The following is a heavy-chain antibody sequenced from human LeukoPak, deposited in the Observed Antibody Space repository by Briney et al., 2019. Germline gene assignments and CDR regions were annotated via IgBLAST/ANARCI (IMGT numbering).Heavy chain of an antibody. V-gene: IGHV3-23*01. Sequence: GGSLRLSCAASGFTFSSYAMSWVRQAPGKGLEWVSAISGSGGSTYYADSVKGRFTISRDNSKNTLYLQMNSLRAEDTAVYYCAKSTCSGGSCHRIWRYWGQGTLVTVSS. CDR1: GFTFSSYA. J-gene: IGHJ4*02. CDR2: ISGSGGST. D-gene: IGHD2-15*01. CDR3: AKSTCSGGSCHRIWRY.